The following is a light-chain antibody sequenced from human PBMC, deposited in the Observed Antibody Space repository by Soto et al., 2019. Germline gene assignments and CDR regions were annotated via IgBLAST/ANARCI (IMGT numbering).Light chain of an antibody. Sequence: DIVLTQSPGTLSFSPGERATLSCRASQSLRATYVAWYQQKPGQAPRLLIYGASFRATGVPDRFSGRGSGTDFTLSISRLEPEDFAVYFCQQYVTSPRTFGQGTKVEIK. CDR2: GAS. V-gene: IGKV3-20*01. CDR1: QSLRATY. J-gene: IGKJ1*01. CDR3: QQYVTSPRT.